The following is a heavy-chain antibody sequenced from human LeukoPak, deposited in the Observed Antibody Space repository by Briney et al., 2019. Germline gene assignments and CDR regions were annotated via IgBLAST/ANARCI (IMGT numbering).Heavy chain of an antibody. J-gene: IGHJ4*02. D-gene: IGHD1-26*01. CDR2: IYCSGNT. V-gene: IGHV4-30-4*01. CDR1: GGSISSGDDY. CDR3: ASLMNSGSYHVDY. Sequence: SETLSLTCTVSGGSISSGDDYWSWIRQPPGKGLEWIEYIYCSGNTFYNPSVKSRLTISVDTSKNQVSLNQNSVTAADTAVYYCASLMNSGSYHVDYWGQGTLVTVAS.